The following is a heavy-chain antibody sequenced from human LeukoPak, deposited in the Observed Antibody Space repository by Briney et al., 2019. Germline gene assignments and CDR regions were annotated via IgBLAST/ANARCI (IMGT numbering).Heavy chain of an antibody. V-gene: IGHV4-31*03. CDR2: IYYSGST. J-gene: IGHJ6*02. Sequence: SETLSLTCTVSGGSISSGGYYWSWIRQHPGKGLEWIGYIYYSGSTYYNPSLKSRVTISVDTSKNQLSLKLSSVTAADTAVYYCAREPKESYYDFWSGYHIVGYYGMDVWGQGTTVTVSS. CDR1: GGSISSGGYY. CDR3: AREPKESYYDFWSGYHIVGYYGMDV. D-gene: IGHD3-3*01.